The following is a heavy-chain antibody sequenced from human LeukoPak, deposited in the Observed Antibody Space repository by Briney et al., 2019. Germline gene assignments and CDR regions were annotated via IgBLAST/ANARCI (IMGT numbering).Heavy chain of an antibody. CDR3: ARNYGSGSYYWFDP. CDR1: GGSISSSNW. CDR2: IYHSGST. Sequence: SGTLSLTCAVSGGSISSSNWWSWVRQPPGKGLEWIGEIYHSGSTNYNPSLKSRVTISVDKSKNQFSLKLSSVTAADTAVYYCARNYGSGSYYWFDPWGQGTLVIVSS. J-gene: IGHJ5*02. D-gene: IGHD3-10*01. V-gene: IGHV4-4*02.